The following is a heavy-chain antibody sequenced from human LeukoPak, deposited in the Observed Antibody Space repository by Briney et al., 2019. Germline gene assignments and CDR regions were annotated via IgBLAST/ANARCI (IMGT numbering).Heavy chain of an antibody. CDR3: ARDRTSGGNSGRGDYYYYYMDV. Sequence: HPGGSLRLSCAASGFTFSSYWMSWVRQAPGKGLEWVANIKQDGSEKYYVDSVKGRFTISRDNAKNSLYLQMNSLRAEDTAVYYCARDRTSGGNSGRGDYYYYYMDVWGKGTTVTVSS. J-gene: IGHJ6*03. D-gene: IGHD4-23*01. CDR1: GFTFSSYW. CDR2: IKQDGSEK. V-gene: IGHV3-7*01.